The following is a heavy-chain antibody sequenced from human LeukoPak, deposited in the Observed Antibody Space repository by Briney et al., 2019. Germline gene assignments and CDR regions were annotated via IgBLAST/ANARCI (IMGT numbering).Heavy chain of an antibody. D-gene: IGHD2-15*01. CDR1: GFTFSSYG. CDR3: AKRVDTSKWYAAFEH. J-gene: IGHJ4*02. CDR2: ISGSGGST. Sequence: QAGGSLRLSCAASGFTFSSYGMHWVRQAPGKGLEWVSGISGSGGSTYYADSVKGRFSISRDNSKNTLYLQMNSLRAEDTAVCYCAKRVDTSKWYAAFEHWGRGTLVSVSS. V-gene: IGHV3-23*01.